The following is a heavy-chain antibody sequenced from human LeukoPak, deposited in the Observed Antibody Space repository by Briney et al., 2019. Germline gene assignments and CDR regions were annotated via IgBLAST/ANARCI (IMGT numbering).Heavy chain of an antibody. V-gene: IGHV3-23*01. D-gene: IGHD4-17*01. Sequence: GGTLRLSCAASGFTFSSYGMSWVRQAPGKGLEWVSAISGSGGSTYYADSVKGRFTISRDNAKKSLYLQMNSLRVEDTAVYYCAREGYGDYSYWYFDLWGRGTLVTVSS. CDR1: GFTFSSYG. J-gene: IGHJ2*01. CDR2: ISGSGGST. CDR3: AREGYGDYSYWYFDL.